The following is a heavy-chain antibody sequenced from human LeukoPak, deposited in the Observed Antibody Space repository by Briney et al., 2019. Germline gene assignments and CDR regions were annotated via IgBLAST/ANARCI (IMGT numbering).Heavy chain of an antibody. J-gene: IGHJ4*02. CDR3: AKDPTTTVNY. V-gene: IGHV3-23*01. Sequence: PGGSLRLSCAASGFTFDDYAMHWVRQAPGKGLEWVSAISGSGGSTYYADSVKGRFTISRDNSKNTLYLQMNSLRAEDTAVYYCAKDPTTTVNYWGQGTLVTVSS. CDR1: GFTFDDYA. D-gene: IGHD4-11*01. CDR2: ISGSGGST.